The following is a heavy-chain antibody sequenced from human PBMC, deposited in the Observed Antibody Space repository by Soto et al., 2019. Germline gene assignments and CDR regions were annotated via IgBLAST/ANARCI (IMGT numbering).Heavy chain of an antibody. Sequence: QVQIQESGPEMVKPSETLSLMCSVTGVSISSYYWSWIRQPAGKGLEWIGRIYTSGSTNYNPSLKSRVTMSVHTSNNQVCLKLNSLTAADTAVYYCARDSELIGRSYWYFDLWGRGTLVTVSS. V-gene: IGHV4-4*07. CDR3: ARDSELIGRSYWYFDL. CDR1: GVSISSYY. J-gene: IGHJ2*01. CDR2: IYTSGST. D-gene: IGHD1-26*01.